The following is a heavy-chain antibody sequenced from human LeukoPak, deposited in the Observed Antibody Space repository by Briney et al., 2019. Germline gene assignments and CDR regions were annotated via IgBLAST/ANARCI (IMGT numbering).Heavy chain of an antibody. V-gene: IGHV3-21*01. CDR2: ISSSSSYI. Sequence: PGGSLRLSCAASGFTFSSYSMNWVRQAPGKGLEWVSSISSSSSYIYYADSVKGRFTISRDNAKNSLYLQMNSLRAEDTAVYYCARVLEDDILTGYLWFDPWGQGTLVTVSS. CDR1: GFTFSSYS. CDR3: ARVLEDDILTGYLWFDP. D-gene: IGHD3-9*01. J-gene: IGHJ5*02.